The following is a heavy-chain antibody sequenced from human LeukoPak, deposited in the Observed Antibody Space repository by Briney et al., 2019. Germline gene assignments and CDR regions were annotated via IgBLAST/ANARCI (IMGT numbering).Heavy chain of an antibody. CDR3: ARDKYVWGGYRGMDV. CDR2: IYYSGST. J-gene: IGHJ6*02. Sequence: PSETLSLTCTVSGGSISSGGYYWSWIRQHPGKGLEWIGYIYYSGSTYYNPSLKSRVTISVDTSKNQFSLKLSSVTAADTAVYYCARDKYVWGGYRGMDVWGQGTTVTVSS. D-gene: IGHD3-16*02. V-gene: IGHV4-31*03. CDR1: GGSISSGGYY.